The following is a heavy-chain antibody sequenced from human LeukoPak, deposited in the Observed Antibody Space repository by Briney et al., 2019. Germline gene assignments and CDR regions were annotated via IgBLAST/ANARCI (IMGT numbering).Heavy chain of an antibody. CDR1: GFTFTNWG. CDR2: IIAGGGAT. Sequence: PGGSLRLSCAASGFTFTNWGMTWVRQAPGKGLEWVSSIIAGGGATYYADSVKGRFTIFRDNSKNTVFLQMNTLRAEDTALYYCARGTSRNTAMDVWGKGTTVTVSS. V-gene: IGHV3-23*01. CDR3: ARGTSRNTAMDV. D-gene: IGHD5-18*01. J-gene: IGHJ6*04.